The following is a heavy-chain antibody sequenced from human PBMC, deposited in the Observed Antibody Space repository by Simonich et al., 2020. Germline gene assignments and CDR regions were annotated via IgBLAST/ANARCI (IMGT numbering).Heavy chain of an antibody. J-gene: IGHJ1*01. CDR2: INHSGST. Sequence: QVQLQQWGAGLLKPSETLSLTCAVYVGSFSGYYWSGIRQPPGNGMEWVGEINHSGSTHYNPSLKSRVTISLDTSKNQFSLKRRSVTAADTAVYYCARGLRVAAAGTAFQHWGQGTLVTVSS. CDR3: ARGLRVAAAGTAFQH. V-gene: IGHV4-34*01. CDR1: VGSFSGYY. D-gene: IGHD6-13*01.